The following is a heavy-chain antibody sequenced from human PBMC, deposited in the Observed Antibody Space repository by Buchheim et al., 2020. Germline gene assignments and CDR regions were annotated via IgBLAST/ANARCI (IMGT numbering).Heavy chain of an antibody. J-gene: IGHJ6*02. CDR1: GFTFSSYE. D-gene: IGHD3-3*01. V-gene: IGHV3-48*03. CDR2: IGSSGSTI. Sequence: EVQLVESGGGLVQPGGFLRLSCAASGFTFSSYEMNWVRQAPGKGLEWVSYIGSSGSTIYYADSVKGRFTISRDNAKNSLYLHMNSLRVEDTAVYYCARGGGYDFWSGSNGMDVWGQGT. CDR3: ARGGGYDFWSGSNGMDV.